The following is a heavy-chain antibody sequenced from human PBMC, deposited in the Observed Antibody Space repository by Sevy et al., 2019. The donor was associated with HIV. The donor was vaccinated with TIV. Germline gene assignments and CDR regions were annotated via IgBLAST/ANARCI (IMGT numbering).Heavy chain of an antibody. CDR2: IYYSGST. J-gene: IGHJ4*02. CDR1: GGSISSGGYY. Sequence: SETLSLTCTVSGGSISSGGYYWSWIRQHPGKGLEWIGYIYYSGSTYYNPSLKSRVTISVDTSKNQFSLKLSSVTAADRAGYYGARDGGGGGGDYWGQGTLVTVSS. CDR3: ARDGGGGGGDY. D-gene: IGHD3-16*01. V-gene: IGHV4-31*03.